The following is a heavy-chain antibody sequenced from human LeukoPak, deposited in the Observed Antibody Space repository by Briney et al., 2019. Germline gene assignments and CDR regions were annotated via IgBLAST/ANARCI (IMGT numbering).Heavy chain of an antibody. V-gene: IGHV4-30-2*05. J-gene: IGHJ5*02. CDR3: ARERSVGDILTGYHP. D-gene: IGHD3-9*01. Sequence: SQTLSLTCTVSGGSISSGGYYWSWIRQPPGKGLEWIGYIYHSGSTYYNPSLKSRVTISVDTSKNQFSLKLSSVTAADTAVYYCARERSVGDILTGYHPWGQGTLVTVSS. CDR2: IYHSGST. CDR1: GGSISSGGYY.